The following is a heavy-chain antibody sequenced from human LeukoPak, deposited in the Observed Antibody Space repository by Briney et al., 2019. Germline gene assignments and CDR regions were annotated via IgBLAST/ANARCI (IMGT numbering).Heavy chain of an antibody. J-gene: IGHJ4*02. V-gene: IGHV3-7*01. CDR2: IKQDGSEK. D-gene: IGHD2-8*01. CDR3: ARDGHGVLAY. CDR1: GFTFSSYA. Sequence: GGSLRLSCAASGFTFSSYAMSWVRQAPGKGLEWVANIKQDGSEKYYLDSVKGRFTISRDNAKNSLYLQMNSLRAEDTAVYYCARDGHGVLAYWGQGTLVTVSS.